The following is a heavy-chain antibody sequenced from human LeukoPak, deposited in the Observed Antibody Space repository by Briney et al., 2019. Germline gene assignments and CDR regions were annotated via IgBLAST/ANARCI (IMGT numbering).Heavy chain of an antibody. Sequence: SETLSLTCAVYGGSFSGYYWSWIRQHPGKGLEWIGYIYYSGSTYYNPSLKSRVTISVDTSKNQFSLKLSSVTAADTAVYYCARDRSSSELGYFDYWGQGTLVTVSS. J-gene: IGHJ4*02. D-gene: IGHD6-13*01. V-gene: IGHV4-31*11. CDR3: ARDRSSSELGYFDY. CDR2: IYYSGST. CDR1: GGSFSGYY.